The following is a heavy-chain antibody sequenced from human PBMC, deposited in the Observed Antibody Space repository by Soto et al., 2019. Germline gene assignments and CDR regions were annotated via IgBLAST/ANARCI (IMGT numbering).Heavy chain of an antibody. CDR2: IIPILGIA. J-gene: IGHJ5*02. CDR1: GGTFSSYT. D-gene: IGHD3-3*01. CDR3: ARDVSGSSTYYDFWSGYYSWFDP. Sequence: ASVKVSCKASGGTFSSYTISWVRQAPGQGLEWMGRIIPILGIANYAQKFQGRVTITADKSTSTAYMELSSLRSEDTAVYYCARDVSGSSTYYDFWSGYYSWFDPWGQGTLVTVSS. V-gene: IGHV1-69*04.